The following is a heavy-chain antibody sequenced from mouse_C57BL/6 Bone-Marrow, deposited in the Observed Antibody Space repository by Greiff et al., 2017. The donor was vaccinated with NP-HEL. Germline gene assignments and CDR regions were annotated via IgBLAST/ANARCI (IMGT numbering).Heavy chain of an antibody. CDR2: ISSGSSTI. CDR1: GFTFSDYG. Sequence: EVKLVESGGGLVKPGGSLKLSCAASGFTFSDYGMHWVRQAPEKGLEWVAYISSGSSTIYYAATVKGRFTISRDNAKNTLFLQMTSLRSEDTAMYYCARRPYYGRGVDYWGQGTSVTVSS. V-gene: IGHV5-17*01. D-gene: IGHD1-1*01. J-gene: IGHJ4*01. CDR3: ARRPYYGRGVDY.